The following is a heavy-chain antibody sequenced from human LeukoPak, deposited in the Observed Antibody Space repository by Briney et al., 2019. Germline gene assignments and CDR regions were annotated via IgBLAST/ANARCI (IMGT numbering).Heavy chain of an antibody. Sequence: PGGSLRLSCAASGFTFSNYWMTWVRQAPGKGLEWVANIKQDGIEEYYVDSVKGRFTISRDNAKNSLFLQMDSLSAEDTAVYYCARITTRYFDYWGQGTLVTVSS. CDR3: ARITTRYFDY. V-gene: IGHV3-7*05. CDR1: GFTFSNYW. J-gene: IGHJ4*02. D-gene: IGHD1-1*01. CDR2: IKQDGIEE.